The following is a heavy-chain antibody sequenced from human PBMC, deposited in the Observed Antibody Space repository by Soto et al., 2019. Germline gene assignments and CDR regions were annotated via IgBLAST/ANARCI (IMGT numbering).Heavy chain of an antibody. CDR3: ARDFWSGYPIWAFDI. Sequence: EVQLVESGGGLVQPGGSLRLSCAASGFTFSSYSMNWVRQAPGKGLEWVSYISSSSSTIYYADSLKGRFTISRDNAKNSLYLQMNRLRDEDTAVYYCARDFWSGYPIWAFDIWGQGTMVTVSS. D-gene: IGHD3-3*01. V-gene: IGHV3-48*02. CDR2: ISSSSSTI. J-gene: IGHJ3*02. CDR1: GFTFSSYS.